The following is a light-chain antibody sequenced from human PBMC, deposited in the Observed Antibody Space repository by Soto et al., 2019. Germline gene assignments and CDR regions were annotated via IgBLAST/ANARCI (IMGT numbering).Light chain of an antibody. Sequence: QSVLTQPPSVSGAPGQRVTISCTGSSSNIGAGYDVHWYQQLPGTAPKLLIYGNNNRPSGVPDRFSGSKSGTSGSLAITGLQAEDEADYYCQSYDSSLSGSVFGGGTKLTVL. CDR1: SSNIGAGYD. CDR3: QSYDSSLSGSV. CDR2: GNN. J-gene: IGLJ3*02. V-gene: IGLV1-40*01.